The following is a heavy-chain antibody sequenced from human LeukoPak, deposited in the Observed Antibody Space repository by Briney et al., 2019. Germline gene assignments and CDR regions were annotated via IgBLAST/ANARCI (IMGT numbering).Heavy chain of an antibody. CDR1: GFTFSSYS. CDR2: ISGSGRNT. CDR3: ANPNSDGYYFYFDY. Sequence: PGGSLRLSCAASGFTFSSYSMNWVRQAPGKGLEWVSGISGSGRNTYYADSVRGRFTISRDNSKNTLYLQMNSLRAEDTAIYYCANPNSDGYYFYFDYWGQGTLVTVSS. J-gene: IGHJ4*02. V-gene: IGHV3-23*01. D-gene: IGHD3-22*01.